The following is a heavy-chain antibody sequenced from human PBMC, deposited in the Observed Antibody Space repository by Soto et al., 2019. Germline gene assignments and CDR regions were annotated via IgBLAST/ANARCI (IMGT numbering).Heavy chain of an antibody. CDR2: INHSGST. V-gene: IGHV4-34*01. Sequence: SETLSLTCAVYGGSFSCYYWMWIRQPPGKGLEWIGEINHSGSTNYNPSLKSRVTISVDTSKNQFSLKLSSVTAADTAVYYCARGAPRVTTSSWFDPWGQGTLVTVSS. CDR3: ARGAPRVTTSSWFDP. D-gene: IGHD4-4*01. CDR1: GGSFSCYY. J-gene: IGHJ5*02.